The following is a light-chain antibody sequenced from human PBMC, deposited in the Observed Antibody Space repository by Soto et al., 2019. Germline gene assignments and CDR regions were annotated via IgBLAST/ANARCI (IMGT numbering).Light chain of an antibody. Sequence: QPVLTQPPSASGTPGQRVTISCSGSSSNIRSNTVNWYQQLPGTAPKLLIYSNNERPSGVPDRFSGSKSGTSASLAISGLQSEDEADYYCAAWDASLNGWVFGGGTKVTVL. CDR3: AAWDASLNGWV. J-gene: IGLJ3*02. CDR1: SSNIRSNT. CDR2: SNN. V-gene: IGLV1-44*01.